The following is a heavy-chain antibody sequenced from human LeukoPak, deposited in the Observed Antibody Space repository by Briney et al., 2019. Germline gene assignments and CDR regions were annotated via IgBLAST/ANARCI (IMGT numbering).Heavy chain of an antibody. CDR3: ARSTKPYYYDSR. Sequence: ASVKVSCKASGYTFTGYYTHWVRQAPGQGLEWMGWVNPNSGGTKYAQKFQGRVTMTRDTSISTAYMELNRLRPDDTAVYYCARSTKPYYYDSRWGQGTLVTVSS. D-gene: IGHD3-22*01. CDR1: GYTFTGYY. V-gene: IGHV1-2*02. J-gene: IGHJ4*02. CDR2: VNPNSGGT.